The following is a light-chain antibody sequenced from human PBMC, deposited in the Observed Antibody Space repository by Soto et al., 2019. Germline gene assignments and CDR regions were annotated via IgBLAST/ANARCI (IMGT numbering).Light chain of an antibody. V-gene: IGLV1-40*01. Sequence: QSVLTQPPSVSGAPGQRVTISCTGSTSNIGAGFVVHWYQQLPGTAPKLLIYDNSNRPSGVPDRISGSKSGTSASLAITGLQTEDEADYYCQSYDSSLSGWVVFGGGTKLTVL. CDR3: QSYDSSLSGWVV. J-gene: IGLJ2*01. CDR1: TSNIGAGFV. CDR2: DNS.